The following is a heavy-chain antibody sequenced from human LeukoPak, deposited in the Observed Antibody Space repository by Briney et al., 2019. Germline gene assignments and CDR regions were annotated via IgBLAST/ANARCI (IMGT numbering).Heavy chain of an antibody. CDR1: GGSISSYY. Sequence: PSETLSLTCTVSGGSISSYYWSWIRQPPGKGLEWIGYIYYSGGTNYNPSLKSRVTISVDTSKNQSSLKLSSVTAADTAVYYCARGPPPITYYDSRVVNWFDPWGQGTLVTVSS. D-gene: IGHD3-22*01. CDR3: ARGPPPITYYDSRVVNWFDP. CDR2: IYYSGGT. V-gene: IGHV4-59*01. J-gene: IGHJ5*02.